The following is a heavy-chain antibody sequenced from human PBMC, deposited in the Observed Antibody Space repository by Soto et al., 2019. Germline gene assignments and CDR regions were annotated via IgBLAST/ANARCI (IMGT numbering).Heavy chain of an antibody. D-gene: IGHD6-19*01. CDR3: AKSNKGSGWGWFDP. V-gene: IGHV3-30*18. CDR2: ISYDGSNK. Sequence: GGSLRLSCAASGFTFSSYGMHWVRQAPGKGLEWVAVISYDGSNKYYADSVKGRFTISRDNSKNTLYLQMNSLRAEDTAVYYCAKSNKGSGWGWFDPWGQGTLVTVSS. CDR1: GFTFSSYG. J-gene: IGHJ5*02.